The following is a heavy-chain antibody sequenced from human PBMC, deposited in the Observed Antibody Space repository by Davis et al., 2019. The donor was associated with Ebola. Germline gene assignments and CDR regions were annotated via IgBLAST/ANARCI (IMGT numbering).Heavy chain of an antibody. CDR1: GFTFDHYI. D-gene: IGHD1-26*01. V-gene: IGHV3-43*01. J-gene: IGHJ4*02. CDR2: ISWDGYST. CDR3: AGGPWEFDF. Sequence: GESLKISCVASGFTFDHYIMHWVRQAPGKGLEWVSLISWDGYSTYYADSVKGRFTISRDNSKNTQFLHINSLRAEDTALYYCAGGPWEFDFWGQGTLVTVSS.